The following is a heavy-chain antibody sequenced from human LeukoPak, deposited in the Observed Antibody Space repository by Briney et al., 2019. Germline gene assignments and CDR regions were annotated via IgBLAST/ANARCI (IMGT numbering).Heavy chain of an antibody. D-gene: IGHD2-2*01. J-gene: IGHJ6*02. CDR1: GFTFSSYA. V-gene: IGHV3-23*01. CDR2: ISNSGGST. CDR3: AKAGYCSSTSCYRYGMDV. Sequence: PGGSLRLSCAASGFTFSSYAMSWVRQAPGKGLEWVSVISNSGGSTFYADSVKGRFTISRDNSKNTLYLQMNSLRAEDTAVYYCAKAGYCSSTSCYRYGMDVWGQGTTVTVSS.